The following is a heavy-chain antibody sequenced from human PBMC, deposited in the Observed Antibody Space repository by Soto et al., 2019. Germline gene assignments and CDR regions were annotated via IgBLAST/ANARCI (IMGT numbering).Heavy chain of an antibody. CDR1: GYTFTSYG. Sequence: ASLKVSCKASGYTFTSYGISWVRQAPGQGLEWMGWISAYNGNTNYAQKLQGRVTMTTDTSTSTAYMELRSLRSDDTAVYYCARDWTIRGRYSDSSETDDDCRHGTLVPAS. V-gene: IGHV1-18*04. D-gene: IGHD3-22*01. J-gene: IGHJ4*01. CDR2: ISAYNGNT. CDR3: ARDWTIRGRYSDSSETDDD.